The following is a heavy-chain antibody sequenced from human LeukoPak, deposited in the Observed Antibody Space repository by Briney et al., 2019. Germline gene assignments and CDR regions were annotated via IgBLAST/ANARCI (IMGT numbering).Heavy chain of an antibody. Sequence: GESLRISCKGSGYSFTSYWISWVRQMPGKGLEWMGRIDPSDSYTNYSPSFQGHVTILADNSISTAYLQWSSMKASDTAMYYCASQILSGYDLDYWGQGTLVTVSS. D-gene: IGHD5-12*01. CDR3: ASQILSGYDLDY. V-gene: IGHV5-10-1*01. CDR1: GYSFTSYW. CDR2: IDPSDSYT. J-gene: IGHJ4*02.